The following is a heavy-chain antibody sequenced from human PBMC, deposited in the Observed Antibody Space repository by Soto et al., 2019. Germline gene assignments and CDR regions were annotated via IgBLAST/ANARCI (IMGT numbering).Heavy chain of an antibody. CDR2: ISSSGTGI. CDR1: GFKLSDYY. J-gene: IGHJ3*02. D-gene: IGHD2-15*01. Sequence: GGSLRLSCAASGFKLSDYYMTWIRQAPGKGLEWVSYISSSGTGIYYPDSVKGRFTISRDNAKNSLYLQMSSLRAEDTAVYYCARAYSDAFDIWGQGTMVTVSS. V-gene: IGHV3-11*01. CDR3: ARAYSDAFDI.